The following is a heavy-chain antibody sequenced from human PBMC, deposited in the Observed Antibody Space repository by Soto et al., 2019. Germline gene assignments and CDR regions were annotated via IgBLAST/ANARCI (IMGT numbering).Heavy chain of an antibody. V-gene: IGHV3-23*01. CDR2: ISGSGGST. Sequence: EVQLLESGGGLVQPGGSLRLSCAASGFTFSSYAMSWVRQAPGKGLEWVSAISGSGGSTYYADSVKGRFTISRDNSKNTLYLQMNSLRAGDTAVYYCAKEGIVVVPAAKVGYFDYWGQGTLVTVSS. D-gene: IGHD2-2*01. CDR3: AKEGIVVVPAAKVGYFDY. J-gene: IGHJ4*02. CDR1: GFTFSSYA.